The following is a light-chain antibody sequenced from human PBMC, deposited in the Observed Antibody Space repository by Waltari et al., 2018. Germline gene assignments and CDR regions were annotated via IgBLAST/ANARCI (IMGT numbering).Light chain of an antibody. CDR3: SSFTRTNSWV. CDR1: SSDCGGYHY. Sequence: HSALAQPASVSGSPGQSITISCTGTSSDCGGYHYVSWYQQHPGKAPRLMIYDVNNRPSGVSNRFSGSKSGNTASLTISGLQAEDEADYYCSSFTRTNSWVFGGGTKLTVL. J-gene: IGLJ3*02. CDR2: DVN. V-gene: IGLV2-14*03.